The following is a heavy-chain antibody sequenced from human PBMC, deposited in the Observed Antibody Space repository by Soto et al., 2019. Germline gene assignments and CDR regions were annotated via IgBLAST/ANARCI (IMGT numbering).Heavy chain of an antibody. Sequence: QVQLQETGPGLVKPSQPLSLICTVSGYSISSGGYYWSWFRQFPGRGLECIGYIFYDGRTGFNPSVKSRISISEDSSNNRFSLRLSSGKAADTSEYLCEREERSSYSVADYWGHETVVTVTS. D-gene: IGHD3-3*01. CDR2: IFYDGRT. V-gene: IGHV4-31*03. J-gene: IGHJ4*01. CDR1: GYSISSGGYY. CDR3: EREERSSYSVADY.